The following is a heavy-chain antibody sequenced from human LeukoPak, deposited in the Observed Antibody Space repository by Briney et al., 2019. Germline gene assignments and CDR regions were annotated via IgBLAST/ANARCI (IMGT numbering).Heavy chain of an antibody. CDR3: AKDYNYDSSGYYYPGDAFDI. V-gene: IGHV3-23*01. D-gene: IGHD3-22*01. CDR1: GFTFSSYT. J-gene: IGHJ3*02. CDR2: ISGSGGST. Sequence: GGSLRLSCAASGFTFSSYTMNWVRLAPGKGLEWVSTISGSGGSTYYADSVKGRFTIPRYNSKNTLFLQMNSLRAEDTAVYYCAKDYNYDSSGYYYPGDAFDIWGQGTMVTVSS.